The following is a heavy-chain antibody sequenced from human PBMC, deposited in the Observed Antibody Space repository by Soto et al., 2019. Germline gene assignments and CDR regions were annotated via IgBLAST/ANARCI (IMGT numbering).Heavy chain of an antibody. CDR1: GYTFTSLD. J-gene: IGHJ4*02. CDR2: MSPNSGNT. Sequence: RASVKVSCKASGYTFTSLDINWVRQATGQGLEWMGWMSPNSGNTGYAEKFQGRVTMTRDTSISTAYMELSSLRSEDTAVYYCARGVSAGVDYWGQGTLVTVSS. CDR3: ARGVSAGVDY. V-gene: IGHV1-8*01. D-gene: IGHD1-26*01.